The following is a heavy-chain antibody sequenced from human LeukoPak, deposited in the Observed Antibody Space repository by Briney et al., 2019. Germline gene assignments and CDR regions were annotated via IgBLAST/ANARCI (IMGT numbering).Heavy chain of an antibody. CDR3: ARGDIRLDY. D-gene: IGHD3-22*01. CDR2: MNPNSGNT. J-gene: IGHJ4*02. V-gene: IGHV1-8*03. Sequence: GASVKLPCKASGYTFTSCDINWVPQATGQGLEWMGWMNPNSGNTGYAQKFQGRVTITRNTSISTAYMELSSLRSEDTAVYYCARGDIRLDYWGQGTLVTVSS. CDR1: GYTFTSCD.